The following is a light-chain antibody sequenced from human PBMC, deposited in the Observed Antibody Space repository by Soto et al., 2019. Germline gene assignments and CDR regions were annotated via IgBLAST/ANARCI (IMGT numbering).Light chain of an antibody. CDR2: DSN. V-gene: IGLV1-51*01. J-gene: IGLJ2*01. CDR1: SSNIGHNY. CDR3: GTWDTTLSAGV. Sequence: QSVLTQPPSVSAAPGQKVTIYCSGSSSNIGHNYVSWYQQLPGTAPKLLIYDSNKRPSGIPDRFSGSKSGTSATLGITGLQTGDEADYYCGTWDTTLSAGVFGGGTKVTVL.